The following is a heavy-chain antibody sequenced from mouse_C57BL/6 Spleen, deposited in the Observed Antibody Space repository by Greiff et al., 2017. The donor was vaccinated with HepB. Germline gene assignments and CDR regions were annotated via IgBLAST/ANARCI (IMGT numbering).Heavy chain of an antibody. Sequence: EVQGVESGGGLVKPGGSLKLSCAASGFTFSSYAMSWVRQTPEKRLEWVATISDGGSYTYYPDNVKGRFTISRDNAKNNLYLQMSHLKSEDTAMYYCARGITTVVEDYFDYWGQGTTLTVSS. V-gene: IGHV5-4*01. CDR3: ARGITTVVEDYFDY. D-gene: IGHD1-1*01. CDR2: ISDGGSYT. CDR1: GFTFSSYA. J-gene: IGHJ2*01.